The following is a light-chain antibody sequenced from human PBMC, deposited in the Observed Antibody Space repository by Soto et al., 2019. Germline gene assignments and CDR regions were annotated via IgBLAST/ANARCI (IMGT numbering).Light chain of an antibody. V-gene: IGLV2-8*01. CDR2: YVS. CDR1: SSDVCAHHY. CDR3: TTYAGTYSFFYV. Sequence: PLLPPLSASGSPDQSLTISCTRTSSDVCAHHYVSLDQQLPAIAPKLIIYYVSERPSAVPSRFSGSKFGNRASLTVPALQAEDEADYYCTTYAGTYSFFYVFGTETKGTAL. J-gene: IGLJ1*01.